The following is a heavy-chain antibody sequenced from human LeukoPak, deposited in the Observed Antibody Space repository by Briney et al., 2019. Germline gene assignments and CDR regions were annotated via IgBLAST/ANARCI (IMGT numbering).Heavy chain of an antibody. V-gene: IGHV1-18*01. Sequence: ASVKVSCKASGYTFTSYGISWVRQAPGQGLEWMGWISAYNGNTNYAQKLQGRVTMTTDTSTSTAYMELRSLRSDDTAVYYCARDRGEDYYDSSETFDIWGQGTMVTVSS. CDR3: ARDRGEDYYDSSETFDI. CDR2: ISAYNGNT. D-gene: IGHD3-22*01. J-gene: IGHJ3*02. CDR1: GYTFTSYG.